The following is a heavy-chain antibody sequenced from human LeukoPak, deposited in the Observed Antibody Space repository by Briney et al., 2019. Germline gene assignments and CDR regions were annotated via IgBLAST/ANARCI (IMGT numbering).Heavy chain of an antibody. J-gene: IGHJ4*02. V-gene: IGHV3-9*01. Sequence: GRSLRLSCAASGFTFDDYAMHWVRQAPGKGLEWVSGINWNSSSIGYADSVKGRFTISRDNAKNSLYLQMNSLRAEDTALYYCAKDPHRGSYSFYFDYWGQGTLVTVSS. CDR2: INWNSSSI. D-gene: IGHD1-26*01. CDR1: GFTFDDYA. CDR3: AKDPHRGSYSFYFDY.